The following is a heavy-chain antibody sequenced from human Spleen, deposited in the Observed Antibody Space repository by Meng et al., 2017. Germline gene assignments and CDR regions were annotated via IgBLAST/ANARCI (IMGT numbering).Heavy chain of an antibody. D-gene: IGHD3-3*01. CDR1: GGPVSSSSYY. V-gene: IGHV4-39*01. CDR2: MYYGGST. Sequence: QLQLQESGPGLGKPSETLSLTCTVSGGPVSSSSYYWGWIRQPPGKGLEWWGCMYYGGSTYYNPSLKSRVTISVDTSKNQFTLKLSSVTAADTAVYYCARQGFLEWLLYRGNWFDPWGQGTLVTVSS. J-gene: IGHJ5*02. CDR3: ARQGFLEWLLYRGNWFDP.